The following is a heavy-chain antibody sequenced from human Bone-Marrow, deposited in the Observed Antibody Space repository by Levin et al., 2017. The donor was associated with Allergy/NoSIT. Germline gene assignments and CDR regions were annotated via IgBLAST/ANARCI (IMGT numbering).Heavy chain of an antibody. D-gene: IGHD3-9*01. Sequence: GESLKISCAASGFNFSSYAMTWVRQAPGKGLEWVSGISGSGGSTYYADSVKGRFTISRDNSKNKLYLQMNSLRAEGTAGYYCAKDPGLRYLGWLPPYGMDVWGQGTTVTVSS. CDR3: AKDPGLRYLGWLPPYGMDV. J-gene: IGHJ6*01. V-gene: IGHV3-23*01. CDR2: ISGSGGST. CDR1: GFNFSSYA.